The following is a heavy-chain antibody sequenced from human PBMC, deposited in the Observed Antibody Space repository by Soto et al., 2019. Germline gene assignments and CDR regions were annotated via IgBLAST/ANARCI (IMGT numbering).Heavy chain of an antibody. Sequence: QVPLQESGPGLVKPSENLSLTCTVSGDSMSPFYWNWIRQSPGKGLEWIGYIYYSGNTNYNPSLKSRGAISVDTSKNQFYLKLSSVTAADTAVYYCARGVYDYWSGYYAGSGLDVWGQGTTVTVS. D-gene: IGHD3-3*01. CDR1: GDSMSPFY. J-gene: IGHJ6*02. CDR3: ARGVYDYWSGYYAGSGLDV. CDR2: IYYSGNT. V-gene: IGHV4-59*13.